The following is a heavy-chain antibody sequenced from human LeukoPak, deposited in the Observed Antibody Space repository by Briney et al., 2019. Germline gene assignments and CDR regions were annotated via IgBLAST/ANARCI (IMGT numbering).Heavy chain of an antibody. CDR2: ISGSGGST. V-gene: IGHV3-23*01. CDR1: GFTFSSYV. CDR3: AKRIQSALATGY. Sequence: GGSLRLSCAVSGFTFSSYVMSWVRQAPGKGLEWVSAISGSGGSTYYADSVKGRFTISRDNSKNTLYLQMNSLRDEDTAVYYCAKRIQSALATGYWGQGTLVTVSS. J-gene: IGHJ4*02. D-gene: IGHD5-18*01.